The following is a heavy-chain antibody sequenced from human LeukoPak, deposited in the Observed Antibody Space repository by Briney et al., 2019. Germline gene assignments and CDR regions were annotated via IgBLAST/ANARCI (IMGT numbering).Heavy chain of an antibody. D-gene: IGHD2-15*01. CDR1: GGSISSYY. Sequence: SETLSLTCTVSGGSISSYYWSWIRQPPGKGLEWIGYIYYSGSTNYNPSLKSRVTISVDTSKNQFSLKLSSVTAADTAVYYCARGDGEYCSGGSSHTWGRWFDPWGQGTLVTVSS. J-gene: IGHJ5*02. CDR2: IYYSGST. V-gene: IGHV4-59*01. CDR3: ARGDGEYCSGGSSHTWGRWFDP.